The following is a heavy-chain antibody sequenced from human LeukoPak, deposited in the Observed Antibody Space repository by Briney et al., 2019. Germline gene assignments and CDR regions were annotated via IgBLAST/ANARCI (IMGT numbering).Heavy chain of an antibody. CDR1: GFNVSSNY. CDR3: ARGIIYLDY. J-gene: IGHJ4*02. V-gene: IGHV3-53*04. Sequence: GGSLRLSCEASGFNVSSNYMTWVRQAPGKGLEWVSLIYGDGTTDYADSVKGRFHISRHNSKNTLYLQMNSLRAEDTAVYYCARGIIYLDYWAREPWSPSPQ. D-gene: IGHD3-10*01. CDR2: IYGDGTT.